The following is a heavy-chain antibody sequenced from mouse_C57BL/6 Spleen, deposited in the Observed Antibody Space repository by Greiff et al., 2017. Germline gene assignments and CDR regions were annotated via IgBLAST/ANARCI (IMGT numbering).Heavy chain of an antibody. Sequence: VKLQQSGPGLVQPSQSLSITCTVSGFSLTSYGVHWVRQSPGKGLEWLGVIWSGGSTDYNAAFISRLSISKDNSKSQVFFKMNSLQADDTAIYYCARNLIYYYGSGYAMDYWGQGTSVTVSS. J-gene: IGHJ4*01. CDR3: ARNLIYYYGSGYAMDY. CDR1: GFSLTSYG. CDR2: IWSGGST. V-gene: IGHV2-2*01. D-gene: IGHD1-1*01.